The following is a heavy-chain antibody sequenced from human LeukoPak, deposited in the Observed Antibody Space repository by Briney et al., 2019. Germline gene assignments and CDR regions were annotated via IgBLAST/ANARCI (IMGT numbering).Heavy chain of an antibody. D-gene: IGHD3-10*01. Sequence: PSETLSLTCTVSGGSISTYYWSWIRQPPGERLEWIGYIDYSGDTNYNPSLNSRVTISVDTSKNQVSLKLNSLTAADTAVYYYARSTYYGSGNDFWGQGILVTVSS. CDR1: GGSISTYY. CDR2: IDYSGDT. CDR3: ARSTYYGSGNDF. V-gene: IGHV4-59*01. J-gene: IGHJ4*02.